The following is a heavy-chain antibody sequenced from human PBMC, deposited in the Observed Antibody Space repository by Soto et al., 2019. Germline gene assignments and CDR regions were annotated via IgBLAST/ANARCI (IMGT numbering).Heavy chain of an antibody. CDR2: RHQSGNT. J-gene: IGHJ4*02. CDR3: ATRDTGRVY. Sequence: QVQLQESGPGLVKPSGTLSLTCAVSGVSIGSHDWWTWVRQPPGKGLERIGERHQSGNTNYNSSPETRVTISLHKSKTHFSLPLISVTVAVTAVYYCATRDTGRVYWGQGTLVTVSS. V-gene: IGHV4-4*02. D-gene: IGHD5-18*01. CDR1: GVSIGSHDW.